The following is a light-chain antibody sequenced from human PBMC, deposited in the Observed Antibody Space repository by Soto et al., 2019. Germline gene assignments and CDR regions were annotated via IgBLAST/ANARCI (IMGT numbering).Light chain of an antibody. V-gene: IGKV1-5*01. CDR1: QSISKC. Sequence: DIQMTQSPSTLSASVGDRVTITCRASQSISKCLAWYQQKPGKAPKLLIYDASSLESGVPSRFSGSGSGTEFTLTISSLQPDDFATYYCQQYNSYSLTFGQGTKLEIK. CDR2: DAS. J-gene: IGKJ2*01. CDR3: QQYNSYSLT.